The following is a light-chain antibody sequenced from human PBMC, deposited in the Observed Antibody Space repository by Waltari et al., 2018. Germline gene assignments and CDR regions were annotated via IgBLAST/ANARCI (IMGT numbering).Light chain of an antibody. CDR3: HQSNGLPRT. CDR1: QSICTS. V-gene: IGKV6D-21*02. Sequence: EIVLTQSPDFQSVTPKEKVTITCRASQSICTSVNWNKQKPDQSQKLIIKYASQSISGVPSRFSGSGSGTGFTLSINSLEAEDAAVYYCHQSNGLPRTFGQGTKVEIK. J-gene: IGKJ1*01. CDR2: YAS.